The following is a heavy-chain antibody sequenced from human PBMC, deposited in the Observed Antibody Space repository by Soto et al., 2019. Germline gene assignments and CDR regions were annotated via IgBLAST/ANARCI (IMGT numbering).Heavy chain of an antibody. CDR3: ARDSDKYRSSAGYAY. CDR1: GFTFSSYA. Sequence: GGSLRLSCAASGFTFSSYAMNWVRQAPGKGLEWVALISYDRRYEYYLDSVKGRFAISRDDSKKTLFLQMNSLRPDDTALYYCARDSDKYRSSAGYAYWGQGTQVTVSS. V-gene: IGHV3-30*03. D-gene: IGHD2-2*01. CDR2: ISYDRRYE. J-gene: IGHJ4*02.